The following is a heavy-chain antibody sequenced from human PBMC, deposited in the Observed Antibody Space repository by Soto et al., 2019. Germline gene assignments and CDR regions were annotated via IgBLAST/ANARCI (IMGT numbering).Heavy chain of an antibody. CDR1: GDSVSDGLFH. D-gene: IGHD2-15*01. J-gene: IGHJ4*02. V-gene: IGHV4-61*01. CDR3: ATSSTLHFDSFFEH. Sequence: QVLLQGSGPGLVKPSETLSLTCTVSGDSVSDGLFHLNRIRQPPGKGLKWIVYISHLGSITYNPSLARRVTVSRDTSKTQVSLTLTSVTTADTAMYSCATSSTLHFDSFFEHWGQGLLVTVSS. CDR2: ISHLGSI.